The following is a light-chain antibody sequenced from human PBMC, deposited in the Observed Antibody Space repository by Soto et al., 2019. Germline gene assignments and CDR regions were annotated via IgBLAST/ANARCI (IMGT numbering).Light chain of an antibody. V-gene: IGKV3-20*01. CDR2: GAS. J-gene: IGKJ1*01. Sequence: EIVLTQSPGTLSSSPGERATLSCRASQSVSNSFLAWYQQKPGQAPRLLIYGASSRATGTPDRFSGSGSGTDFTLTISRLEPEDFAVYYCQQYGSSPVTFGQGTKVEIK. CDR3: QQYGSSPVT. CDR1: QSVSNSF.